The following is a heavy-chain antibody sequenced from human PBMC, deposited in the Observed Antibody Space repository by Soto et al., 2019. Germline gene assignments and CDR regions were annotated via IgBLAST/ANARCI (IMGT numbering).Heavy chain of an antibody. CDR2: IYPGDSDT. Sequence: PGESLKISCKGSGYGFTSYWIGWVRQMPGKGLEWMGIIYPGDSDTRYSPSFQGQVTISADKSISTAYLQWSSLKASDTAMYYCARTQRWLQYQLDYYGMDVWGQGTTVTVSS. CDR1: GYGFTSYW. D-gene: IGHD5-12*01. J-gene: IGHJ6*02. CDR3: ARTQRWLQYQLDYYGMDV. V-gene: IGHV5-51*01.